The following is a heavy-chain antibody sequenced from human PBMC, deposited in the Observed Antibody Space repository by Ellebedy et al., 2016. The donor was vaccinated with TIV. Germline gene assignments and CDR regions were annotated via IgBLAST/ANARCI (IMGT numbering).Heavy chain of an antibody. CDR2: IYESGTT. V-gene: IGHV4-61*08. CDR1: GDSVSSEDYY. D-gene: IGHD3-9*01. CDR3: ARVNLTGYKVYNWFDP. Sequence: SETLSLTCTVSGDSVSSEDYYWSWIRQFPGRGLEWLGYIYESGTTDYNPSLKSRVTMSIDASKNQFSLRLSSVTAADTAVYYCARVNLTGYKVYNWFDPWGRGTPVTVPS. J-gene: IGHJ5*02.